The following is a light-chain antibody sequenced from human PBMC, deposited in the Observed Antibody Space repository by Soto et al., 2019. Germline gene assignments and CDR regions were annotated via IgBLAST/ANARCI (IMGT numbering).Light chain of an antibody. V-gene: IGLV1-40*01. CDR2: ANI. Sequence: QSVLTQPPSVSGAPGERVTISCTGSGSNIGAGYDVHWYQQLPGTAPKLLIFANINRPSGVPDRFSGSKSGTSASLAITGLRAEDEADYYCQSYDSSLSGYVFGTGTQVTVL. J-gene: IGLJ1*01. CDR3: QSYDSSLSGYV. CDR1: GSNIGAGYD.